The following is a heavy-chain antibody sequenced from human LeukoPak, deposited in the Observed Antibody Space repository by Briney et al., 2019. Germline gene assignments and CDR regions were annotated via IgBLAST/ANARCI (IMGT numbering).Heavy chain of an antibody. V-gene: IGHV3-23*01. D-gene: IGHD3-10*01. J-gene: IGHJ6*03. Sequence: GGSLRLSCAASGFTFSSYAMSWVRQAPGKGLEWVSGISVSGGSTYYADSVKGRFTISRDNSKNTLYLQMNSLRAEDTAVYYCAKATMVRGVIPNLYYYYYMDVWGKGTTVTVSS. CDR3: AKATMVRGVIPNLYYYYYMDV. CDR1: GFTFSSYA. CDR2: ISVSGGST.